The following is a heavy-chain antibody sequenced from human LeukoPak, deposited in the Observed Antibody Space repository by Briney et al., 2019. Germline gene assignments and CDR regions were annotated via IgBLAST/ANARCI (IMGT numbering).Heavy chain of an antibody. Sequence: SETLSLTCTVSGGSISSYYWSWIRQPPGKRLEWIGYIYCSGSTNYNPSLKSRATISVDTSKNQFSLKLSSVTAADTAVYYCASAYGPYYFDYWGQGTLVTVSS. CDR3: ASAYGPYYFDY. CDR2: IYCSGST. D-gene: IGHD4-17*01. V-gene: IGHV4-59*01. CDR1: GGSISSYY. J-gene: IGHJ4*02.